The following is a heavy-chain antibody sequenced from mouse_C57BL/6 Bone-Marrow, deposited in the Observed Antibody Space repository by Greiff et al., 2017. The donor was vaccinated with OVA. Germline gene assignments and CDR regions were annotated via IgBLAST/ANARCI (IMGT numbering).Heavy chain of an antibody. J-gene: IGHJ3*01. CDR2: ISSGSSTI. CDR3: ARPETAQAQFAY. D-gene: IGHD3-2*02. Sequence: EVKVVESGGGLVKPGGSLKLSCAASGFTFSDYGMHWVRQAPEKGLEWVAYISSGSSTIYYADTVKGRFTISRDNAKNTLFLQMTSLRSEDTAMYYCARPETAQAQFAYWGQGTLVTVSA. CDR1: GFTFSDYG. V-gene: IGHV5-17*01.